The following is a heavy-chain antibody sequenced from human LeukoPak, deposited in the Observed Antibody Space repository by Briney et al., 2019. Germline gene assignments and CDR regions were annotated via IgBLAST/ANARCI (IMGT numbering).Heavy chain of an antibody. CDR3: ARDLVGYSSKYGMDV. J-gene: IGHJ6*02. Sequence: GGSLRLSCAASGFTFSSYSMNWVRQAPGKGLEWVSSISSSSSYIYYADSVKGRFTISRDNAKNSLYLQMNSLRAEDTAVYYCARDLVGYSSKYGMDVWGQGTTVTVSS. V-gene: IGHV3-21*01. D-gene: IGHD5-18*01. CDR2: ISSSSSYI. CDR1: GFTFSSYS.